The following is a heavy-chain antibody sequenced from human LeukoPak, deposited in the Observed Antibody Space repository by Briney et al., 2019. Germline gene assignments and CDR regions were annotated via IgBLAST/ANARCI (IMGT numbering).Heavy chain of an antibody. CDR1: GFTFSSYE. CDR3: ARDPENYGNRGSGYSGD. CDR2: ISSSGSTI. Sequence: PGGSLRLSCAAPGFTFSSYEMNWVRQAPGKGLEWVSYISSSGSTIYYADSVKGRFTISRDNAKNSLYLQMNSLRAEDTAVYYCARDPENYGNRGSGYSGDWGQGTLVTVSS. D-gene: IGHD3-22*01. J-gene: IGHJ4*02. V-gene: IGHV3-48*03.